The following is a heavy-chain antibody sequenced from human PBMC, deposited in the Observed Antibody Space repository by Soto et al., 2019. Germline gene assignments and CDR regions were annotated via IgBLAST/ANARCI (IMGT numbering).Heavy chain of an antibody. V-gene: IGHV4-39*01. CDR2: IYYSGNT. CDR3: ARRSRRRCCNY. D-gene: IGHD6-6*01. J-gene: IGHJ4*02. Sequence: PSETLSLTCTVSGGSVYSDGYYWGWIRQSPGKGLEWIGNIYYSGNTYYNPSLKSRVTISIDTSKNQFSLQLTSVTAADTAVYYCARRSRRRCCNYWGRGSLVTVSS. CDR1: GGSVYSDGYY.